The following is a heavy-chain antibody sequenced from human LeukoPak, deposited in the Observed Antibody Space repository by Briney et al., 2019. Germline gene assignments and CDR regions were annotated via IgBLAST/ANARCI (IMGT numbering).Heavy chain of an antibody. D-gene: IGHD3-22*01. Sequence: SETLSLTCGVNDGSLSGYYWSWIRQPPGKGLEWIGEINHSGSTNYNPSLKSRVTISVDTSKNQFSLKLSSVTAADTAVYYCARGISSDYYDSSGYYWFDPWGQGTLVTVSS. CDR2: INHSGST. J-gene: IGHJ5*02. CDR1: DGSLSGYY. CDR3: ARGISSDYYDSSGYYWFDP. V-gene: IGHV4-34*01.